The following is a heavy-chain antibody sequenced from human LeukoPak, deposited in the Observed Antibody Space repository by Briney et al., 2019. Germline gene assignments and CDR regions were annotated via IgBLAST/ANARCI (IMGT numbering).Heavy chain of an antibody. CDR3: ARVSSGGWFDP. D-gene: IGHD6-19*01. V-gene: IGHV3-30*02. CDR2: IRYDGSNK. Sequence: GGSLRLSCAASGFTFSSYGMHWVRQAPGKGLEWVAFIRYDGSNKYYADSAKGRFTISRDNSKNTLYLQMNSLRAEDTAVYYCARVSSGGWFDPWGQGTLVTVSS. CDR1: GFTFSSYG. J-gene: IGHJ5*02.